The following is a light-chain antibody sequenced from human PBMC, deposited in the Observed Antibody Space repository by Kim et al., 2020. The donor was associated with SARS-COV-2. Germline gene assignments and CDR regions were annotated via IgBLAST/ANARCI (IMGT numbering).Light chain of an antibody. V-gene: IGKV3-15*01. J-gene: IGKJ4*01. CDR1: QSVSNN. CDR3: QQYNNWPPLT. Sequence: GSPGERASLSCRASQSVSNNLAWYQQKPGQTPRLLIYGASTRATSIPPRFSGSGSGTEFTLTISSLQSEDVAVYYCQQYNNWPPLTFGGGTKLEI. CDR2: GAS.